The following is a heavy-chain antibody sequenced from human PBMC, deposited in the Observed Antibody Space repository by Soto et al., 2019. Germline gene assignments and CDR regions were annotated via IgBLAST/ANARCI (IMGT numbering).Heavy chain of an antibody. CDR2: ITRDGYNK. D-gene: IGHD6-6*01. V-gene: IGHV3-30*04. CDR1: GFIFKNYA. Sequence: GGSLRLSCAVSGFIFKNYALNWVRQAPGKGLEWVASITRDGYNKYYADSVKGRFTISRDNSRNTLSLQMTALRVEDSSVYYCTKSSGGSSSVGMDYWGPGTLVTVSS. J-gene: IGHJ4*02. CDR3: TKSSGGSSSVGMDY.